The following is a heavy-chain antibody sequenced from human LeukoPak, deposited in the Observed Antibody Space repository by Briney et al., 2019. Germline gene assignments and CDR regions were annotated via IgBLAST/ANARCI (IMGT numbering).Heavy chain of an antibody. CDR3: TRGSIPDY. V-gene: IGHV4-61*02. Sequence: SETLSLTCTVSGGSISRGGYHWSWIRQPAGKGLEWIGRFFTSGTPNYNPSLKSRVTILVDTSTNQSSLKLNSVTAADTAVYYCTRGSIPDYWGQGILVTVSS. CDR1: GGSISRGGYH. J-gene: IGHJ4*02. CDR2: FFTSGTP. D-gene: IGHD2-21*01.